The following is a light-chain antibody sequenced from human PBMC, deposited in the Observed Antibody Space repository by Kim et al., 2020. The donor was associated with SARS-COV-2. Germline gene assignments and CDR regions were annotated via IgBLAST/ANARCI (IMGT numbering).Light chain of an antibody. J-gene: IGLJ1*01. CDR3: CSYARTSYV. V-gene: IGLV2-8*01. Sequence: QSALTQPPSASGSPGQSVTISCTGSSSDIGAYENVSWYQQHPGKAPKFMISEVSKRSSGVPDRFSGSKSGNTASLTVSGLQAEDEADYYCCSYARTSYVFGTGTKVTVL. CDR1: SSDIGAYEN. CDR2: EVS.